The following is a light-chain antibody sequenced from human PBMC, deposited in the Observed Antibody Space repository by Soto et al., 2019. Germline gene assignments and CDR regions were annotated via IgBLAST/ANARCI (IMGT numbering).Light chain of an antibody. Sequence: QSVLTQPASVSGSPGQSITISCTGTSSDVGGYNYVSWYQQHPGKAPKVIIYEVSNRPSGVSNRFFGSKSGNTASLTISGLQPEDEADYYCSSYTSISTYVFGTGTKVTVL. CDR2: EVS. V-gene: IGLV2-14*01. CDR3: SSYTSISTYV. CDR1: SSDVGGYNY. J-gene: IGLJ1*01.